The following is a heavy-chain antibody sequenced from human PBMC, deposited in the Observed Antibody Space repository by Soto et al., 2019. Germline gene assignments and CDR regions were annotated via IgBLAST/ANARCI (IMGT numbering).Heavy chain of an antibody. CDR3: ARAYDSSGYYYTASDY. D-gene: IGHD3-22*01. CDR2: ISWNGGST. V-gene: IGHV3-9*01. CDR1: GFAFDDYA. J-gene: IGHJ4*02. Sequence: EVQLVESGGGLVQPGRSLRLSCAASGFAFDDYAMHWVRQAPGKGLEWVSGISWNGGSTYYADSVKGRFTISRDNSKNTLYLQMNSLRAEDTAVYYCARAYDSSGYYYTASDYWGQGTLVTVSS.